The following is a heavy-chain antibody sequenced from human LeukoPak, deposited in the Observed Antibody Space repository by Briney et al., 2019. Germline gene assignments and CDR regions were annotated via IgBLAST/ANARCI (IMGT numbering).Heavy chain of an antibody. CDR3: ASGSSDDYYDSSGYLGY. Sequence: SVKVSCKASGGTFSSYAISWVRQPPGQGLEWMGGIIPIFGTANYAQKFQGRVTITTDESTSTAYMELSSLRSEDTAVYYCASGSSDDYYDSSGYLGYWGQGTLVTVSS. CDR1: GGTFSSYA. J-gene: IGHJ4*02. D-gene: IGHD3-22*01. CDR2: IIPIFGTA. V-gene: IGHV1-69*05.